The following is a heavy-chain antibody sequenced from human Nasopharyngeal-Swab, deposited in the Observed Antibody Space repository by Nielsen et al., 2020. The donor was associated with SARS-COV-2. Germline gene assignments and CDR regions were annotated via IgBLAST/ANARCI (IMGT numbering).Heavy chain of an antibody. CDR3: ARARRPEYYFDY. D-gene: IGHD1-14*01. J-gene: IGHJ4*02. V-gene: IGHV3-7*01. CDR2: IKQDGSEK. Sequence: GESLKISCAASGFTFSSYWMSWVRQAPGKGLEWVANIKQDGSEKYYVDSVKGRFTISRDNAKNSLYLQMNSLRAEDTAVYYCARARRPEYYFDYWGQGTPVTVSS. CDR1: GFTFSSYW.